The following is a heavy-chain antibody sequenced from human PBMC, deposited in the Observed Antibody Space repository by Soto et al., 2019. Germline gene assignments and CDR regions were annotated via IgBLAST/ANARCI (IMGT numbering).Heavy chain of an antibody. CDR1: GFTVSSNY. J-gene: IGHJ4*02. CDR3: ARDQGFCSSTSCYHDTFDY. Sequence: EVQLVESGGGLVQPGGSLRLSCAASGFTVSSNYMSWVRQAPGKGLEWVSVIYSGGSTYYADSVKGRFTISRDNSKNTLYLQMISLRAEDTAVYYCARDQGFCSSTSCYHDTFDYWGQGTLVTVSS. CDR2: IYSGGST. V-gene: IGHV3-66*01. D-gene: IGHD2-2*01.